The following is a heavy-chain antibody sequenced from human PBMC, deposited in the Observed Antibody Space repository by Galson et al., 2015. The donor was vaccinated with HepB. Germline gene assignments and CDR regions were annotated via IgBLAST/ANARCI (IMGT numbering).Heavy chain of an antibody. D-gene: IGHD6-19*01. CDR1: GFTVSHYG. J-gene: IGHJ3*02. Sequence: SLRLSCAASGFTVSHYGMHWVRQAPGKGLEWVAVIWYDGNNEYYADSVRGRFTISGDDSKNTLYLQMNSLRVEDTAVYYCARVSSGWYGDAFDIWGQGTMVTVSS. V-gene: IGHV3-33*01. CDR3: ARVSSGWYGDAFDI. CDR2: IWYDGNNE.